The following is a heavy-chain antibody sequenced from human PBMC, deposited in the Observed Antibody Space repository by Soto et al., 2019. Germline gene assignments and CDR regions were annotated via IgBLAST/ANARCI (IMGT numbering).Heavy chain of an antibody. D-gene: IGHD2-21*01. V-gene: IGHV4-30-4*01. J-gene: IGHJ4*02. Sequence: SETLSLTCTVSGGSISSGDYYWSWIRQPPGKGLEWIGNIYYSGSTYYNPSLKSRVTISVDTSKKQFPLKLSSVTAADTAVYYCASRKSSPYYDYWGQGTLVTVSS. CDR2: IYYSGST. CDR1: GGSISSGDYY. CDR3: ASRKSSPYYDY.